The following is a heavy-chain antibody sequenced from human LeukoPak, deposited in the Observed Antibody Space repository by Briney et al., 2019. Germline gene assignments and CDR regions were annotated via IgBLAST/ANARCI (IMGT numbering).Heavy chain of an antibody. Sequence: SETLSLTCTVSGGSTSSSSYYWGWIRQPPGKGLEWIGSIYYSGSTYHNPSLKSRVTISVDTSKNQFSLKLSSVTAADTAVYYCAGNYYGSGSYYSEDRYWGQGTLVTVSS. CDR2: IYYSGST. CDR3: AGNYYGSGSYYSEDRY. V-gene: IGHV4-39*07. CDR1: GGSTSSSSYY. J-gene: IGHJ4*02. D-gene: IGHD3-10*01.